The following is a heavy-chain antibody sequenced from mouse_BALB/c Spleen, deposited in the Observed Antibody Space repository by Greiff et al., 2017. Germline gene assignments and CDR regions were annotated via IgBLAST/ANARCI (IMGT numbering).Heavy chain of an antibody. CDR2: IYPGSGST. J-gene: IGHJ4*01. V-gene: IGHV1-55*01. CDR1: GYNFTSYW. Sequence: QVQLQQPGAELVKPGTSVKLSCKASGYNFTSYWINWVKLRPGQGLEWIGDIYPGSGSTNYNEKFKSKATLTVDTSSSTAYMQLSSLASEDSALYYCARWGYGYVYAMDYWGQGTSVTVSS. CDR3: ARWGYGYVYAMDY. D-gene: IGHD1-2*01.